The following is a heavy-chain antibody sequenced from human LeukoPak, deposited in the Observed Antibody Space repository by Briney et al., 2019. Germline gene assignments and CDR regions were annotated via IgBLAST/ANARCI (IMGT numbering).Heavy chain of an antibody. J-gene: IGHJ6*03. V-gene: IGHV3-48*04. CDR3: ARDNDYGDYLYYYYYYMDV. D-gene: IGHD4-17*01. CDR1: GFTFSSFG. Sequence: GGSLRLSCAASGFTFSSFGMSWVRQAPGKGLEWVSYISSSSSTIHYADSVKGRFTISRDNAKNSLYLQMNSLRAEDTAVYYCARDNDYGDYLYYYYYYMDVWGKGTTVTVSS. CDR2: ISSSSSTI.